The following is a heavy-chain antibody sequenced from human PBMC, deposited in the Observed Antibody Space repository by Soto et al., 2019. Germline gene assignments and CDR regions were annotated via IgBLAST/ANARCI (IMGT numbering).Heavy chain of an antibody. Sequence: QVQLVQSGAEVKKPGASVKVSCKVSGYTLTELSIHWVRQAPAKGHEWMGGLDPEGGETIYARKFQGRVPMAEDTSTDTAYKELSSLRAEDRAVNYCERELEGSGWRRWLRYGTDVWGQGTTDTVTS. CDR2: LDPEGGET. CDR1: GYTLTELS. V-gene: IGHV1-24*01. D-gene: IGHD6-19*01. J-gene: IGHJ6*02. CDR3: ERELEGSGWRRWLRYGTDV.